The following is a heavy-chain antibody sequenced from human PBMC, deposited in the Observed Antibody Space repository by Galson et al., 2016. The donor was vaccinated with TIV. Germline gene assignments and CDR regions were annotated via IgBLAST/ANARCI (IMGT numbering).Heavy chain of an antibody. CDR3: ARVPTNTFDFWSGYDNSFCMDV. D-gene: IGHD3-3*01. CDR2: ISGYNGNK. V-gene: IGHV1-18*01. Sequence: SVKVSCKASGYTLSSYSISWVRQAPGQGLEWLGWISGYNGNKNYAHKFQGRVTMTTDTSTSTAYMELRSLRSDDTAVYYCARVPTNTFDFWSGYDNSFCMDVWGKGTTVIVSS. CDR1: GYTLSSYS. J-gene: IGHJ6*03.